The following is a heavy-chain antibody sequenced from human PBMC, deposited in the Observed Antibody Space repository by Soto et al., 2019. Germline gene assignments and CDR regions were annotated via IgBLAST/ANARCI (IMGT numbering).Heavy chain of an antibody. D-gene: IGHD6-13*01. V-gene: IGHV3-30*18. CDR3: AKDQGIAASHGID. CDR2: ISNDGSDK. J-gene: IGHJ3*01. Sequence: QVQLVESGGGVVQPGRSLRLSCAASGFTFNNYGMHWVRQAPGKGLEWVAVISNDGSDKYYADSVKGRLTISRDNSKNTVYQQMNSLRAEDTGVYYCAKDQGIAASHGIDWGQGTMVTVSS. CDR1: GFTFNNYG.